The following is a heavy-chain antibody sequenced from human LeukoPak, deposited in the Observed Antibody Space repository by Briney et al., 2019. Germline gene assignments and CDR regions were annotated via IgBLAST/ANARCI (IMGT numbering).Heavy chain of an antibody. J-gene: IGHJ3*01. CDR1: GFTFSSYA. CDR2: ISGSGDST. CDR3: AKGTGSGWYDAFDF. Sequence: GGSLRLSCAASGFTFSSYAMSWVRQAPGKGLKWVSSISGSGDSTYYADSVKGRFTISRDNSKKTLYLQMNSLRDDDTAVYYCAKGTGSGWYDAFDFWGQGTMVTISS. D-gene: IGHD6-19*01. V-gene: IGHV3-23*01.